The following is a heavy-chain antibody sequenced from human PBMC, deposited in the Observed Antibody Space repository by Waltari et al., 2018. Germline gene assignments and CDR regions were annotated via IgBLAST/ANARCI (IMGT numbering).Heavy chain of an antibody. D-gene: IGHD4-17*01. CDR2: SNSDGRST. V-gene: IGHV3-74*01. J-gene: IGHJ2*01. CDR1: GFTYRMYW. Sequence: EVQLVESGGGLVQPGGSLRLSCAAYGFTYRMYWLPWVRQAPGKGLVWVARSNSDGRSTSYADSVKGRFTISKDNAKNTVYLQMNSLRAEDTAIYYCARGARRTTVTTGWWYFDLWGRGTLVTVSS. CDR3: ARGARRTTVTTGWWYFDL.